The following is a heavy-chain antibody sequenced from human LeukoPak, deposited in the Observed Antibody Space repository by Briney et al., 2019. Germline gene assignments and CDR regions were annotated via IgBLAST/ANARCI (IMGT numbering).Heavy chain of an antibody. Sequence: PGGSLRLSCAASGFTFSSYAMSWVRQAPGKGLEWVSAISGSGGSTYYADPVKGRFTISRDNSKNTLYLQMNSLRAEDTAVYYCAKGGSGYYYSFDYWAREPWSPSPQ. CDR2: ISGSGGST. CDR3: AKGGSGYYYSFDY. J-gene: IGHJ4*02. D-gene: IGHD3-22*01. CDR1: GFTFSSYA. V-gene: IGHV3-23*01.